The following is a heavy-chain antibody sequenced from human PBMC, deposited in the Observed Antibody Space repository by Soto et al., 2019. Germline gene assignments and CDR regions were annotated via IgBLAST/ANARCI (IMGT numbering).Heavy chain of an antibody. J-gene: IGHJ4*02. D-gene: IGHD3-9*01. Sequence: ASVKVSCKASGYTFTSYDINWVRQATGQGLEWMGWMNPNSGNTGYAQKFQGRVTMTRNTSISTAYMELNSLRDDDTAVYFCARDRVALVQSPDPFDYWGRGTLVTVSS. CDR2: MNPNSGNT. V-gene: IGHV1-8*01. CDR1: GYTFTSYD. CDR3: ARDRVALVQSPDPFDY.